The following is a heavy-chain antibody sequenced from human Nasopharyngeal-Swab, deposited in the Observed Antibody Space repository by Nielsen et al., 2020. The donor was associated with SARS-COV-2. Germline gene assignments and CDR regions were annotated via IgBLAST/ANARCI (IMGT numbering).Heavy chain of an antibody. Sequence: ESLKIPCAASGFTFSSYWMHWVRQAPGKGMEWIGSIYYSGSTYYNPSLKSRVTISVDTSKNQFSLKLSSVTAADTAVYYCARHPWQLWFPGWFDPWGQGTLVTVSS. V-gene: IGHV4-39*01. CDR2: IYYSGST. CDR1: GFTFSSYW. D-gene: IGHD5-18*01. J-gene: IGHJ5*02. CDR3: ARHPWQLWFPGWFDP.